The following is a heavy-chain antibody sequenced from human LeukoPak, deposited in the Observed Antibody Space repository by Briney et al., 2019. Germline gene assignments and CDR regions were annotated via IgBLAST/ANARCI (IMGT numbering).Heavy chain of an antibody. CDR2: IYYSGST. D-gene: IGHD6-19*01. Sequence: SETLSLTCAVSGYSISSNNWWALIRQPPGKGLEWIGYIYYSGSTYYNPYNPSLTSRVTMSVDTSKNPFSLKLDSVTEIDTAMYYCARNQAVAANRGAFDIWGQGTMVTVSS. CDR1: GYSISSNNW. J-gene: IGHJ3*02. CDR3: ARNQAVAANRGAFDI. V-gene: IGHV4-28*01.